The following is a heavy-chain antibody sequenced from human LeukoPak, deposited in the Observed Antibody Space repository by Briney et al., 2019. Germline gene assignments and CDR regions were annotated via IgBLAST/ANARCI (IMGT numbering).Heavy chain of an antibody. CDR3: ARLLLGNVPVDY. Sequence: SETLSLTCAVYGGSFSGYYWSWIRQPPGKGLEWIGSIYYSGSTYYNPSLKSRVTISVDTSKNQFSLKLSSVTAADTAVYYCARLLLGNVPVDYWGQGTLVTVSS. CDR1: GGSFSGYY. D-gene: IGHD2-15*01. CDR2: IYYSGST. J-gene: IGHJ4*02. V-gene: IGHV4-34*01.